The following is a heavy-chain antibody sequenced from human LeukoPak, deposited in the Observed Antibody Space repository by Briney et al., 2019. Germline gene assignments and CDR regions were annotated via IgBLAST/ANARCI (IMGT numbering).Heavy chain of an antibody. V-gene: IGHV4-34*01. CDR2: INHSGST. J-gene: IGHJ4*02. CDR3: ARYRVRSRFDY. CDR1: GGSFSGYY. Sequence: SETLSLTCAVYGGSFSGYYWSWIRQPPGKGLEWIGEINHSGSTNYNPSLESRVTISVDTSKNQFSLKLSSVTAADTAVYYCARYRVRSRFDYWGQGTLVTVSS. D-gene: IGHD3-10*01.